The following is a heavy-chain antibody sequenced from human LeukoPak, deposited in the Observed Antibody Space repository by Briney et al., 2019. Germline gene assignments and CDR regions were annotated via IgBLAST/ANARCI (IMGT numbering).Heavy chain of an antibody. CDR3: ARERGRWLQPRAFDI. CDR1: GGSISSYY. D-gene: IGHD5-24*01. J-gene: IGHJ3*02. CDR2: IYTSGST. V-gene: IGHV4-4*07. Sequence: SETLSLTCTVSGGSISSYYWSWIRQPAGKGLEWIGRIYTSGSTNYNPSLKSRVTMSVDTSKNQFSLKLSSVTAADTAVYYCARERGRWLQPRAFDIWGQGTMVTVSS.